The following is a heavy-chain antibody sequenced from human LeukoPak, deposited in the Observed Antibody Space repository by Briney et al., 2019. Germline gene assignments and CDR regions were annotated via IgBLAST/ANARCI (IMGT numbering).Heavy chain of an antibody. D-gene: IGHD3-3*01. CDR3: AKSYPLTIFGVVITGFDY. CDR2: IRGSGGST. J-gene: IGHJ4*02. CDR1: GFTFSSYA. V-gene: IGHV3-23*01. Sequence: GGSLRLSCAASGFTFSSYAMSWVRQAPGKGLEWVSAIRGSGGSTYYADSVKGRFTISRDNSKNTLYLQMNSLRAEDTAVYYCAKSYPLTIFGVVITGFDYWGQGTLVTVSS.